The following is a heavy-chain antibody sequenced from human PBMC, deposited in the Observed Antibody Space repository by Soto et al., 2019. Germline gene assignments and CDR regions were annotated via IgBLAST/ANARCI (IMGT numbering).Heavy chain of an antibody. V-gene: IGHV4-34*01. CDR1: GGRFSGYY. J-gene: IGHJ5*02. CDR2: INHSGST. D-gene: IGHD2-15*01. CDR3: ARGPGSSDDSFDP. Sequence: PSETLSLTCAVWGGRFSGYYWSWIRQPTGKGLEWISEINHSGSTNYNPSLKSRVTISVDTSKNQFSLKLSSVTAPDTAVYYPARGPGSSDDSFDPSGQGTLVTVSS.